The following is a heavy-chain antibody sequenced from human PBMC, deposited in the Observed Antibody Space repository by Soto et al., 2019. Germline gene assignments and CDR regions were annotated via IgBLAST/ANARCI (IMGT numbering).Heavy chain of an antibody. Sequence: PGGSLRLSCVGSGFTFSSYGMHWVRQAPGKGLEWVAFIWYDESKEYYGDSVKGRFTISRDNSKNTLYLQMNSLRSEDTVVFYCARCSSGSPPMPFEHWGLGTLVTVSS. D-gene: IGHD1-26*01. V-gene: IGHV3-33*01. CDR3: ARCSSGSPPMPFEH. CDR1: GFTFSSYG. J-gene: IGHJ5*02. CDR2: IWYDESKE.